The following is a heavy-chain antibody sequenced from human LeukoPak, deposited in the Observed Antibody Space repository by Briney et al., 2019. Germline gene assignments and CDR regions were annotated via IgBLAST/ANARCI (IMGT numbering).Heavy chain of an antibody. CDR2: ISGSGGST. D-gene: IGHD2-15*01. V-gene: IGHV3-23*01. CDR1: GFTFSSYA. Sequence: GGSLRLSCVASGFTFSSYAMNWIRQAPGKELEWVSAISGSGGSTYYVDSVKGRFTISRDNSKNTLYLQMNSLRAEDTAVYYCARFGYGDTFDIWGQGTMVTVSS. CDR3: ARFGYGDTFDI. J-gene: IGHJ3*02.